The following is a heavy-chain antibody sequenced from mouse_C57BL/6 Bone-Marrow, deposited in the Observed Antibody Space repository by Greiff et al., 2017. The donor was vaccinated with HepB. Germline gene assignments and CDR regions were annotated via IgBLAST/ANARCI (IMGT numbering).Heavy chain of an antibody. CDR3: TTRITTVVATD. D-gene: IGHD1-1*01. J-gene: IGHJ2*01. V-gene: IGHV14-4*01. Sequence: VQLQQSGAELVRPGASVKLSCTASGFNIKDDYMHWVKQRPEQGLEWIGWIDPENGDTEYASKFQGKATITADTSSNTAYLQLSSLTSEDTAVYYCTTRITTVVATDWGQGTTLTVSS. CDR1: GFNIKDDY. CDR2: IDPENGDT.